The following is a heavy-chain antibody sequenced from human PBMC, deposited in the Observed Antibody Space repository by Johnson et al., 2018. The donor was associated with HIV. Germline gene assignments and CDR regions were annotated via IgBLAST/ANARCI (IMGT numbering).Heavy chain of an antibody. V-gene: IGHV3-20*04. Sequence: VQLVESGGGVVRPGGSLRLSCAASGFTFDEYGMSWVRQAPGKGLEWASGINWNGGRTGYADSMKGRFTISRDNAKNSLYLQMNSRRAEDTALYYCVRGRGSYGGAGAFDIWGQGTMVTVSS. D-gene: IGHD3-10*01. CDR2: INWNGGRT. CDR1: GFTFDEYG. J-gene: IGHJ3*02. CDR3: VRGRGSYGGAGAFDI.